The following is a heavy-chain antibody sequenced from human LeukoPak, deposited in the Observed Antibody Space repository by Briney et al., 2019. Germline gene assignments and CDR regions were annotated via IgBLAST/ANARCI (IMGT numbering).Heavy chain of an antibody. Sequence: SETLSLTCTVSGGSISSCYWSWIRQPPGKGLEWIGYIYYSGSTNYNPSLKSRVTISVDTSKNQFSLKLSSVTAADTAVYYCARGRYSSGWFFDYWGQGTLVTVSS. CDR3: ARGRYSSGWFFDY. J-gene: IGHJ4*02. D-gene: IGHD6-19*01. CDR2: IYYSGST. V-gene: IGHV4-59*08. CDR1: GGSISSCY.